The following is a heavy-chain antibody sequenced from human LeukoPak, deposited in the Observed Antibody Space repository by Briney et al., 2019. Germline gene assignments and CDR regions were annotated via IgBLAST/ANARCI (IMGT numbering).Heavy chain of an antibody. CDR2: IYHSGST. CDR3: ARGPPRYFDWFALDY. J-gene: IGHJ4*02. CDR1: GGSISSGGYS. Sequence: SQTLSLTCAVSGGSISSGGYSWSWIRQPPGKGLEWIGYIYHSGSTYYNPSLKSRVTISVDRSKNQFSLKLSSVTAADTAVYNCARGPPRYFDWFALDYWGQGTLVTVSS. V-gene: IGHV4-30-2*01. D-gene: IGHD3-9*01.